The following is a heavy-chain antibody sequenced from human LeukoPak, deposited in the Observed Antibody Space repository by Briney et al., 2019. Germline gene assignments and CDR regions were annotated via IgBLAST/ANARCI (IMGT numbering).Heavy chain of an antibody. CDR2: IYYRGST. Sequence: PSETLSLTCTVSGGSISSYYWSWIRQPPGKGLEWIGYIYYRGSTNYNPSLKSRVTISVDTSKNQFSLKLSSVTAADTAVYYCARAVYSYGYYYYGMDVWGQGTTVTVSS. V-gene: IGHV4-59*01. CDR3: ARAVYSYGYYYYGMDV. J-gene: IGHJ6*02. CDR1: GGSISSYY. D-gene: IGHD5-18*01.